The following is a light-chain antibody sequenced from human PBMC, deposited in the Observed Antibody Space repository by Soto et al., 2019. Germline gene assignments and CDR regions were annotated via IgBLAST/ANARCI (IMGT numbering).Light chain of an antibody. CDR2: DVT. CDR3: SSYTTSNTRQVV. V-gene: IGLV2-14*01. Sequence: ALTQPASVSGSPGQSITISCTGTSSDVGGYNYVSWYQQHPGKAPRFVIYDVTNRPSGVSNRFSGSKSGNTASLTISGLQAEDEADYYCSSYTTSNTRQVVFGTGTKVTVL. J-gene: IGLJ1*01. CDR1: SSDVGGYNY.